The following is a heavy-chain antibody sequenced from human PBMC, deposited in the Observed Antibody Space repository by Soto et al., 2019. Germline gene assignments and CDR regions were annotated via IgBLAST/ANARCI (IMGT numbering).Heavy chain of an antibody. Sequence: PGGSLRLSCAASGFTFDDYAMHWVRQAPGRGLEWVSGISWSSGSIGYADSVKGRFTISRDNSGNTLFLEMYSLRAEDTAVYYCARYIPGVRYYGMDVWGQGTTVTVSS. CDR2: ISWSSGSI. CDR1: GFTFDDYA. J-gene: IGHJ6*02. D-gene: IGHD2-2*01. CDR3: ARYIPGVRYYGMDV. V-gene: IGHV3-9*01.